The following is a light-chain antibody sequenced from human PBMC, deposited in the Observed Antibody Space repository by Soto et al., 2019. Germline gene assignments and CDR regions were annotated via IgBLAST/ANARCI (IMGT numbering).Light chain of an antibody. CDR3: SSYTGRKYV. CDR2: EVS. V-gene: IGLV2-8*01. J-gene: IGLJ1*01. Sequence: QSALTQPPSASGSPGQSVTISCTGTSSDVGAYKFVSWYQQYPGKAPKLIIYEVSERPLGVPDRFSGSKSGNTAYLTVSGLQLEDEADYYCSSYTGRKYVFGTGTQLTVL. CDR1: SSDVGAYKF.